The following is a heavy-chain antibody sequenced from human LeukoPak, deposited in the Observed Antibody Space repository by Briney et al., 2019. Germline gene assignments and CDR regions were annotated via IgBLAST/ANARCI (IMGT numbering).Heavy chain of an antibody. J-gene: IGHJ6*03. V-gene: IGHV4-59*01. CDR2: IYYSGGT. CDR1: GGSISSYY. D-gene: IGHD5-18*01. Sequence: KPSETLSLTCTVSGGSISSYYWSWIRQPPGKGLEWIGYIYYSGGTNYNPSLKSRVTISVDTSKNQFSLKLSSVTAADTAVYYCARARGIQIYYYYYMDVWGKGTTVTVSS. CDR3: ARARGIQIYYYYYMDV.